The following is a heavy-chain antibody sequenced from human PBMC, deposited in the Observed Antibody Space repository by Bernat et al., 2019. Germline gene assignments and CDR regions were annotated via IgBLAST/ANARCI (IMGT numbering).Heavy chain of an antibody. CDR1: GGSFSGYY. J-gene: IGHJ2*01. V-gene: IGHV4-34*01. Sequence: QVQLQQWGAGLLKPSETLSLTRAVYGGSFSGYYWSWIRQPPGKGLEWIGEINHSGSTNYNPSLKSRVTISVDTSKNQFSLKLSSVTAADTAVYYCARGRYGRIAVAGSLYFDLWGRGTLVTVSS. CDR2: INHSGST. D-gene: IGHD6-19*01. CDR3: ARGRYGRIAVAGSLYFDL.